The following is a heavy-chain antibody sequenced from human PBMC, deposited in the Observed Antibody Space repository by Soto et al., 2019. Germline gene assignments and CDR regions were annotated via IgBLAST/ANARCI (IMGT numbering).Heavy chain of an antibody. CDR3: ARRSSSSQVFDY. J-gene: IGHJ4*02. V-gene: IGHV6-1*01. CDR2: TYYRSKWYN. CDR1: GDSVSSNIAA. Sequence: SQTLSLTCVISGDSVSSNIAAWNWIRQSPSRGLEWLGRTYYRSKWYNDYAVSVRGRITINPDTSKNQFSLQLNSVTPEDTAVYYCARRSSSSQVFDYWGQGTLVTVSS. D-gene: IGHD6-6*01.